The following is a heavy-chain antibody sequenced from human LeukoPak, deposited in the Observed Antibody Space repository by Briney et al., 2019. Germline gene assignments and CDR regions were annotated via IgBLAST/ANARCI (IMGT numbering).Heavy chain of an antibody. D-gene: IGHD3-10*01. Sequence: GGSLSLSCVDSGFTFSNAWMSGVPQATGEGVEWIGRIKSKTDGEPTHYAEPVRDRFRNSRDDFKSAVYLQMNSRKVEDIVEYYCTTDLGTYYHGSQRLIPIDYWGQGTRDTVSS. CDR3: TTDLGTYYHGSQRLIPIDY. J-gene: IGHJ4*02. V-gene: IGHV3-15*01. CDR2: IKSKTDGEPT. CDR1: GFTFSNAW.